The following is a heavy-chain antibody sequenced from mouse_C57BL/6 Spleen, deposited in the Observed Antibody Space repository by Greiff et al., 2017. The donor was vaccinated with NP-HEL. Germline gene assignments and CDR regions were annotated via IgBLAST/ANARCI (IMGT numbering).Heavy chain of an antibody. V-gene: IGHV1-54*01. D-gene: IGHD1-1*01. CDR2: INPGRGGT. Sequence: VQLQQSGAELVRPGTSVKVSCKASGYAFTNYLIEWVKQRPGQGLEWIGVINPGRGGTNYNEKFKGKATLTADNSSSTAYMQLSSLTSEDSVVYFCARVPYYYGSSYWYFDVWGTGTTVTVSS. CDR3: ARVPYYYGSSYWYFDV. J-gene: IGHJ1*03. CDR1: GYAFTNYL.